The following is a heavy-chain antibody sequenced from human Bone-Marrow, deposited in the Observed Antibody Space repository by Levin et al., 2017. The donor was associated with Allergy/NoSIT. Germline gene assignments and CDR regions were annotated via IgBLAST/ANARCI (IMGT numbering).Heavy chain of an antibody. CDR3: ARDRPMRAPVYYYYGKDV. CDR1: GYTFTGYY. CDR2: INPNSGGT. V-gene: IGHV1-2*02. D-gene: IGHD2-2*01. Sequence: ASVKVSCKASGYTFTGYYMHWVRQAPGQGLEWMGWINPNSGGTNYAQKFQGRVTMTRDTSISTAYMELSRLRSDDTAVYYCARDRPMRAPVYYYYGKDVWGQGTTVTVSS. J-gene: IGHJ6*02.